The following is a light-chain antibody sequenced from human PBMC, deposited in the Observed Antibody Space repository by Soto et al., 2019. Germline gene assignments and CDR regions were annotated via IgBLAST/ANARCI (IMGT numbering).Light chain of an antibody. CDR1: DSNIGTNA. J-gene: IGLJ2*01. V-gene: IGLV1-44*01. Sequence: QSVLTQPPSASGTPGQRVTISCSGSDSNIGTNAVNWYKQLPGTAPKLLIYTNSRRPSGVPDRFSASKSGTSASLAISGLQSEDEAEYYCAAWDDSLNGLVVFGGGTKLTVL. CDR2: TNS. CDR3: AAWDDSLNGLVV.